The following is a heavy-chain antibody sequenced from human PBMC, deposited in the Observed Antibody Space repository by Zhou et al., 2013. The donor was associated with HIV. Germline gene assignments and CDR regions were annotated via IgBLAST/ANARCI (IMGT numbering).Heavy chain of an antibody. J-gene: IGHJ5*02. CDR1: GYTFIGYY. Sequence: QVQLVQSGAVVKQPGASVKVSCKASGYTFIGYYIHWVRQAPGQGLEWMGWTNPRSGGTNYAQNFQGRVTMTRDTSIATAYMELNRLRSDDTAIYYCARGEAVAGRGGWFDPWGQGTQVTVSS. CDR2: TNPRSGGT. V-gene: IGHV1-2*02. CDR3: ARGEAVAGRGGWFDP. D-gene: IGHD6-19*01.